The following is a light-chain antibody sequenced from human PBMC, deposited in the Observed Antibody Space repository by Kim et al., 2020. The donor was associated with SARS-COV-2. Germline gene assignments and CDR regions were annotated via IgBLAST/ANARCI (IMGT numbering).Light chain of an antibody. CDR2: DAS. CDR3: QQYDKWPPT. CDR1: QSVSSY. J-gene: IGKJ5*01. V-gene: IGKV3-11*01. Sequence: LSPGERATLSCRASQSVSSYLAWYRRRPGQAPRLLISDASNRATGIPARFSGSGSATDFTLTISTLEAEDFAVYYCQQYDKWPPTFGPGTRLEIK.